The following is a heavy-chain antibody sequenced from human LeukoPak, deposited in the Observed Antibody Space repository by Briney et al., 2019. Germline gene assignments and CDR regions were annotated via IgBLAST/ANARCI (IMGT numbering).Heavy chain of an antibody. D-gene: IGHD2-2*01. J-gene: IGHJ3*02. Sequence: ASVKVSCKVSGYTLTELSMHWVRQAPGKGLEWMGGFDPEDGETIYAQKFQGRVTMTEDTSTDTAYMELSSLRSEDTAVYYCATKGARASVVVPAARGAFDIWGQGTMVTVSS. V-gene: IGHV1-24*01. CDR2: FDPEDGET. CDR3: ATKGARASVVVPAARGAFDI. CDR1: GYTLTELS.